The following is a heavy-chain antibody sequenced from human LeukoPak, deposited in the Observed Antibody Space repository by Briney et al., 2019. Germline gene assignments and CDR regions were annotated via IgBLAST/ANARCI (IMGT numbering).Heavy chain of an antibody. V-gene: IGHV3-21*01. CDR3: ARDAYDSSGLDY. D-gene: IGHD3-22*01. Sequence: NPGGSLRLSCAASGFTFSSYSMNWVRQAPGKGLEWVSSISNSSSYIYYADSVKGRFTISRDNAKNSLYLQMNSLRAEDTAVYYCARDAYDSSGLDYWGRGTLVTVSS. CDR1: GFTFSSYS. CDR2: ISNSSSYI. J-gene: IGHJ4*02.